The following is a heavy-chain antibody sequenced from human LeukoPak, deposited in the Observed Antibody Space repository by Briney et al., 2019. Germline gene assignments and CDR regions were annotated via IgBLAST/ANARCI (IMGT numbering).Heavy chain of an antibody. V-gene: IGHV4-59*01. CDR1: GGSISGYY. CDR2: INYSGTT. D-gene: IGHD2-15*01. CDR3: AGTKYCLSFDQ. Sequence: SETLSLTCTVSGGSISGYYWSWIRQPPGKGLEWIGYINYSGTTNYNPSLKSRVTISVDTSKNQFSLNLNSVTAADTAVYYCAGTKYCLSFDQWGQGTLVTVSS. J-gene: IGHJ4*02.